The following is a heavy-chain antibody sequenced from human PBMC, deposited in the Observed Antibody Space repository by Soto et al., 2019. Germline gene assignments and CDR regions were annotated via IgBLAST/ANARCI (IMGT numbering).Heavy chain of an antibody. V-gene: IGHV3-30*03. D-gene: IGHD3-3*01. Sequence: GGSLILFCASSGITFGSYGMHWVRQAPCKGLEWVAVISDAGGSIYYADSVKGRFTISRDNSKNTMYLQLSSLRVDDTAVCYCATLPQPLSITIIGPESNGIDTRRQGT. CDR3: ATLPQPLSITIIGPESNGIDT. CDR2: ISDAGGSI. CDR1: GITFGSYG. J-gene: IGHJ5*02.